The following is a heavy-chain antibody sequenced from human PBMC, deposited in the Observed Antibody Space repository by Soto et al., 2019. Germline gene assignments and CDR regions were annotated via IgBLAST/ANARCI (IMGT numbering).Heavy chain of an antibody. J-gene: IGHJ4*02. V-gene: IGHV3-23*01. CDR3: AKDRSKAYDFWSGYYSYYFDY. CDR2: ISGSGGST. CDR1: GFTFSSYA. D-gene: IGHD3-3*01. Sequence: PGGSLRLSCAASGFTFSSYAMSWVRQAPGKGLEWVSAISGSGGSTYYADSVKGRFTISRDNSKNTLYLQMNSLRAEDTAVYYCAKDRSKAYDFWSGYYSYYFDYWGQGTLVTVSS.